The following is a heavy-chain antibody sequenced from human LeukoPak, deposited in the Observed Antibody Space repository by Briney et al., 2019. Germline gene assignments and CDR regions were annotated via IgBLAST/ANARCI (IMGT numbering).Heavy chain of an antibody. Sequence: QPGGSLRLSCAASGFTFSSYAMHWVRQAPGKGLEWVAVISCDGSNKYYADSVKGRFTISRDNSKNTLYLQMNSLRAEDTAVYYCARSGGYGGNSERAAFDIWGQGTMVTVSS. V-gene: IGHV3-30-3*01. J-gene: IGHJ3*02. CDR3: ARSGGYGGNSERAAFDI. CDR2: ISCDGSNK. CDR1: GFTFSSYA. D-gene: IGHD4-23*01.